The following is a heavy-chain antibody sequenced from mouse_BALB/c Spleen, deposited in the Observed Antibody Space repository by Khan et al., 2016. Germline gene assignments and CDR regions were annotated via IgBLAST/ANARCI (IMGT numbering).Heavy chain of an antibody. CDR3: AREGNYFDY. J-gene: IGHJ2*01. D-gene: IGHD2-14*01. Sequence: QVQLQQSGAELVKPGASVKMSCKASGYTFTSYNMHWVKQTPGQGLEWIGAIYPGNGDTSYNQKFKGKATLTADKSSSTVYMQLSSLTSEDSAVYYCAREGNYFDYWGQGTTLTVSS. CDR1: GYTFTSYN. CDR2: IYPGNGDT. V-gene: IGHV1-12*01.